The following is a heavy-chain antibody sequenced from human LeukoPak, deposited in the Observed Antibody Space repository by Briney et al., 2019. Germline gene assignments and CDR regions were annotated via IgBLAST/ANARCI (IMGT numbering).Heavy chain of an antibody. CDR2: INHSGSA. Sequence: SETLSLTCAVSGGSFSGYYWTWIRQPPGKGLEWIGEINHSGSANYNPSLKSRVTISLDTSKNQFSLKLSSVTAADTAVYYCARADTYYYDSSGYPGAFDIWGQGTTVTVSS. J-gene: IGHJ3*02. CDR3: ARADTYYYDSSGYPGAFDI. D-gene: IGHD3-22*01. V-gene: IGHV4-34*01. CDR1: GGSFSGYY.